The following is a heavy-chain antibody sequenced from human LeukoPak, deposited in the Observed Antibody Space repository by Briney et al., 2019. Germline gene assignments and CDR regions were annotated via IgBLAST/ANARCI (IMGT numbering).Heavy chain of an antibody. J-gene: IGHJ4*02. V-gene: IGHV3-7*01. CDR2: INQDGSED. Sequence: SGGSLRLSCAVSEFTFSRYWMSWVRQAPGKGLEWVANINQDGSEDAYVDSVKGRFTISRDNARNSLYLQMNSLRAEDTAVYYCARVRLFDWLLQHWGIFDYWGQGTLVTVSS. CDR1: EFTFSRYW. D-gene: IGHD3-9*01. CDR3: ARVRLFDWLLQHWGIFDY.